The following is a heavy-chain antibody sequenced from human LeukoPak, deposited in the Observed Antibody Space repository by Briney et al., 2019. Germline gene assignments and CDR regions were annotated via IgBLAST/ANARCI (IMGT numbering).Heavy chain of an antibody. J-gene: IGHJ4*02. CDR2: ISSSSSTI. CDR3: ARNYYDRSGYPDNFDY. V-gene: IGHV3-48*01. CDR1: GFTFSSYS. D-gene: IGHD3-22*01. Sequence: GGSLRLSCAASGFTFSSYSMNWVRQAPGKGLEWVSYISSSSSTIYYADSVKGRFTISRDNAKNSLYLQMNSLRAEDTAVYYCARNYYDRSGYPDNFDYWGQGTLVTVSS.